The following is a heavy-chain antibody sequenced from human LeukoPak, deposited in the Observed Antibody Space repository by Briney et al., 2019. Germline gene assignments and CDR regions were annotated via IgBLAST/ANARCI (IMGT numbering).Heavy chain of an antibody. J-gene: IGHJ4*02. CDR2: INPHSGGT. V-gene: IGHV1-2*02. CDR3: ARVSTDDFSFDY. Sequence: ASVKVSCKASGYTFTGYYIQGVRQAPGQGLEWMGWINPHSGGTNYAQEFQGRVTMTRDTSISTAYMELSSLRPDDTAVYYCARVSTDDFSFDYWGQGTLVTVSS. CDR1: GYTFTGYY. D-gene: IGHD1-1*01.